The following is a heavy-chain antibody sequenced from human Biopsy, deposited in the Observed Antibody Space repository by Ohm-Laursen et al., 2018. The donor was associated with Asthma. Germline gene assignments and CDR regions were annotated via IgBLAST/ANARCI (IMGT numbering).Heavy chain of an antibody. CDR2: ITPTSGGT. Sequence: ASVKVSCNASGYSFTDYHLHWVRQAPGQGLEWMGRITPTSGGTTYAQKFQGRVTMTRDRSISTAYMELNRLGSDDTAVYYCAREAYDILTGYYGGGGMDVWGQGTTVTVSS. CDR3: AREAYDILTGYYGGGGMDV. CDR1: GYSFTDYH. J-gene: IGHJ6*02. V-gene: IGHV1-2*06. D-gene: IGHD3-9*01.